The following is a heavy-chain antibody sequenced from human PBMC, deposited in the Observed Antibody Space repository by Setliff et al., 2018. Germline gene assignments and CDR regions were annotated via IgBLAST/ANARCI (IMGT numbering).Heavy chain of an antibody. CDR3: ARTLVGATWVDY. J-gene: IGHJ4*02. Sequence: GASVKVSCKASGYTFTSYDINWVRQATGQGLEWMGWMNSNSGNTGYAQKFQGRVTMTRNTSISTAYMELSSLRSEDTAVYYCARTLVGATWVDYWGQGTLVTVSS. CDR2: MNSNSGNT. V-gene: IGHV1-8*01. CDR1: GYTFTSYD. D-gene: IGHD1-26*01.